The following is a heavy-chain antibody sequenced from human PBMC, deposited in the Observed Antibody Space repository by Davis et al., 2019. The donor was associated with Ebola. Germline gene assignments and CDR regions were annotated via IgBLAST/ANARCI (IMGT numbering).Heavy chain of an antibody. CDR1: GFTFSNYA. D-gene: IGHD3/OR15-3a*01. CDR3: ARGRAGTGPELFDY. Sequence: GESLKISCAASGFTFSNYAMNWVRQAPGKGLEWVSDITGSGFATHYADSVKGRFTLSRDNSKDTLYLQMNSLRAEDTAVYYCARGRAGTGPELFDYWGQGTLVTVSS. V-gene: IGHV3-23*01. CDR2: ITGSGFAT. J-gene: IGHJ4*02.